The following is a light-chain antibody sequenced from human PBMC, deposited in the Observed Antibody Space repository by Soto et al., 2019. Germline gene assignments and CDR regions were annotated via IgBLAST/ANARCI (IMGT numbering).Light chain of an antibody. Sequence: DIQMTQSPSSLSASVGDRVTITCRTSQDISNYLAWYQQKPGKVPKLLIYAASTLQSGVPSRFSGGGSGTDFSLTISSLQPEDVAVYYCQNYNSAPHTFGGGTKVEIQ. CDR2: AAS. V-gene: IGKV1-27*01. CDR3: QNYNSAPHT. CDR1: QDISNY. J-gene: IGKJ4*01.